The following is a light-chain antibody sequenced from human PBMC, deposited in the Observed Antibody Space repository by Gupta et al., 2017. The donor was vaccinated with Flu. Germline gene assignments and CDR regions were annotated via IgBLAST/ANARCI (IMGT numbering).Light chain of an antibody. CDR2: LGS. J-gene: IGKJ2*01. CDR3: MQFRQTPYT. Sequence: DIVMTQSPLSLLVTSGEPASISCRSTQSLLQSDGHDYLAWFLQKPGQSPRLLIYLGSSRASGVPDSFSGSGSGTDFTLKLSRVEAEDVGVYYCMQFRQTPYTFGQGTKLDIK. CDR1: QSLLQSDGHDY. V-gene: IGKV2-28*01.